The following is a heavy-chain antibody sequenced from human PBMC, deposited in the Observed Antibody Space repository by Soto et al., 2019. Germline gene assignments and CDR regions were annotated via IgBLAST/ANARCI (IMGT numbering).Heavy chain of an antibody. D-gene: IGHD3-10*01. CDR1: GYTLTELS. Sequence: QVQLVQSGAEVKKPGASVKVSCKVSGYTLTELSMHWVRQAPGKGLEWMGGFDPEDGQTIYAQKFQGRVTMTEDTSTDTADMEQSSLRSEDTAVYYCATEGGYITMVGGLLNYYYYYGMDVWGQGTTVTVSS. CDR3: ATEGGYITMVGGLLNYYYYYGMDV. CDR2: FDPEDGQT. V-gene: IGHV1-24*01. J-gene: IGHJ6*02.